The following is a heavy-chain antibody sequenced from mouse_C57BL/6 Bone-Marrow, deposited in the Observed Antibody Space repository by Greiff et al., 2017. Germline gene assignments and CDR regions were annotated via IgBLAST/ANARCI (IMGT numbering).Heavy chain of an antibody. D-gene: IGHD1-1*01. CDR1: GFSLTSYA. V-gene: IGHV2-9-1*01. CDR3: ARDYGSSYDWYFDV. J-gene: IGHJ1*03. Sequence: VMLVESGPGLVAPSQSLSITCTVSGFSLTSYAISWVRQPPGKGLEWLGVIWTGGGTNYNSALKSRLSISKDNSKSQVFLKMNSLQTDDTARYYCARDYGSSYDWYFDVWGTGTTVTVSS. CDR2: IWTGGGT.